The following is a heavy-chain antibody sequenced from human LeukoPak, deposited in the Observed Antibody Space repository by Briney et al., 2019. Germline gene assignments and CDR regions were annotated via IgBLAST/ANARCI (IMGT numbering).Heavy chain of an antibody. CDR1: GGTFSSYA. CDR2: IIPIFGTA. V-gene: IGHV1-69*06. J-gene: IGHJ6*03. CDR3: ARVGRDSNYYYYYMDV. Sequence: GSSVKVSCKASGGTFSSYAISWVRQAPGQGLEWMGRIIPIFGTANYAQKFQGRVTITADKSTSTAYMELSRLRSEDTAVYYCARVGRDSNYYYYYMDVWGKGTTVTVSS. D-gene: IGHD4-11*01.